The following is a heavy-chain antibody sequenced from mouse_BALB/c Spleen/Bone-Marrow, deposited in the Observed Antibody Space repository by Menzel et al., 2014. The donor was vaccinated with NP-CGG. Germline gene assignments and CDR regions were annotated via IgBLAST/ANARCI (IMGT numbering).Heavy chain of an antibody. CDR1: GYAFTSYN. V-gene: IGHV1S135*01. CDR2: IDPYSGGT. Sequence: EVQLQQSGPELVKPGASVKVSCKASGYAFTSYNMYWVKQSHGKSLEWMGYIDPYSGGTNYNQKFKGKATLTVDKSSSTAYMHLNSLTAEDSAVYYCARDLGYGYFGYWGQGTTLTVSS. D-gene: IGHD3-1*01. J-gene: IGHJ2*01. CDR3: ARDLGYGYFGY.